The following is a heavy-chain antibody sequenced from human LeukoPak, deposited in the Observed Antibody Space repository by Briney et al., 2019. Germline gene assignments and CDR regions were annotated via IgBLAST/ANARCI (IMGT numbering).Heavy chain of an antibody. D-gene: IGHD3-22*01. CDR2: IRGSGVNT. Sequence: GGSLRLSCAASGFTFSNYVMSWVRRAPGKGLEWVSTIRGSGVNTYYAASLKGRFTISRDNSNNTLYLQMNSLRAEDTAVYYCAKDLDSRGHCFDYWGQGTLVTVSS. CDR1: GFTFSNYV. CDR3: AKDLDSRGHCFDY. J-gene: IGHJ4*02. V-gene: IGHV3-23*01.